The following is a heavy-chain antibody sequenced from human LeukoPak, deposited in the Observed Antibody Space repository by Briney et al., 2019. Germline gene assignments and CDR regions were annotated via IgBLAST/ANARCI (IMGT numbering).Heavy chain of an antibody. V-gene: IGHV1-69*04. CDR2: IIPILGIA. D-gene: IGHD3-22*01. J-gene: IGHJ4*02. Sequence: GASVKVSCKASGHTFTSYGISWVRQAPGQGLEWMGRIIPILGIANYAQKFQGRVTITADKSTSTAYMELSSLRSEDTAVYYCAVTVIYDSSGVTFDYWGQGTLVTVSS. CDR3: AVTVIYDSSGVTFDY. CDR1: GHTFTSYG.